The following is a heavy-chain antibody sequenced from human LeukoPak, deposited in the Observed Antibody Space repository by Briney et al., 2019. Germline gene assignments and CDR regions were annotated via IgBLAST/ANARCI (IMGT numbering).Heavy chain of an antibody. CDR2: LGRSGEYK. J-gene: IGHJ6*02. CDR3: VKDRPCETCMPMDA. CDR1: GFMFSTYA. V-gene: IGHV3-23*01. D-gene: IGHD2-2*01. Sequence: GGSLRLSCVTSGFMFSTYALSWVRQAPGKGLEWVAGLGRSGEYKYYADSVKGRFTISRDNSKDTVSLQMNSLRAEDSAIYFCVKDRPCETCMPMDAWGQGTTVTVSS.